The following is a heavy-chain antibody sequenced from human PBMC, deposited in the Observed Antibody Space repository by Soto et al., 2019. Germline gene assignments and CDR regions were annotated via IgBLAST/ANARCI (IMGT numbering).Heavy chain of an antibody. Sequence: QVQVQQWGAGLLKFSETLSLTCAVNGGSFSGWHWNWIRQPPGKGLEWIGEASHTGGTNYNPSLEIRVTISVDRSRNQLSLKLTSVSAADTAVYYCARSRNLDVWGPGTTVIVSS. CDR3: ARSRNLDV. CDR1: GGSFSGWH. D-gene: IGHD1-1*01. V-gene: IGHV4-34*01. CDR2: ASHTGGT. J-gene: IGHJ6*02.